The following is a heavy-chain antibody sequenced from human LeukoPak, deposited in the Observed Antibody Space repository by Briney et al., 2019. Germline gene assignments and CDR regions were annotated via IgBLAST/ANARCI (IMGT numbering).Heavy chain of an antibody. V-gene: IGHV4-30-2*01. J-gene: IGHJ4*02. CDR3: ARHSLEWPGDVDC. CDR2: IYHSGST. CDR1: GGSISSGGYY. Sequence: PSETLSLTCTVSGGSISSGGYYWSWIRQPPGKGLEWIGYIYHSGSTYYNPSLKSRVTISVDTSKNQFSLKLSSVTAADTAVYYCARHSLEWPGDVDCWGQGTLVTVSS. D-gene: IGHD3-3*01.